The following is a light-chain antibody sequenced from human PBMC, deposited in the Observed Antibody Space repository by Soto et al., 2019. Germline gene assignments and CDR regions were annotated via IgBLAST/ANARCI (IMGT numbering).Light chain of an antibody. J-gene: IGKJ1*01. CDR2: GAA. V-gene: IGKV3-15*01. CDR1: QSVGTN. Sequence: EIVMTQSPATLSLSPGERATLSCRASQSVGTNVAWFQQKPGQPLRLLMYGAATWASGIPVRFSGSGSGTDFTLTISSLQSEDFATYYCQQYNSYPWTFGQGTKV. CDR3: QQYNSYPWT.